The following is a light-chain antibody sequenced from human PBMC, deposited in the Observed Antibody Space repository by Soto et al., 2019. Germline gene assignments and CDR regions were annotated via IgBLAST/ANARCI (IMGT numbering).Light chain of an antibody. CDR3: PQYGTSPET. Sequence: EIVLTQSPGTLSLSPGERATLSCRASQSFSSGFSSHLAWYQQKPGQAPRLLIYAASSRAAGIPDRFSGSGSGTDFTLTISRLEAEDFAVYYCPQYGTSPETFGQGTKVEIK. CDR1: QSFSSGFSSH. J-gene: IGKJ1*01. CDR2: AAS. V-gene: IGKV3-20*01.